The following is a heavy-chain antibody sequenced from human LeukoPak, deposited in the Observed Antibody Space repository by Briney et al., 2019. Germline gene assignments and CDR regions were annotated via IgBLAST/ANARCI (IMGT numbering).Heavy chain of an antibody. V-gene: IGHV3-7*01. CDR2: IKRDGSEK. D-gene: IGHD3-22*01. Sequence: GGSLRLSCVASGFTFSNYWMSWVRQAPGKGLEWVANIKRDGSEKYYVDSVKGRFTISRGNAKNSLYLQMNSLRAEDTAVYYCTRAGAYYYDSSGSDYWGQGTLVTVSS. J-gene: IGHJ4*02. CDR1: GFTFSNYW. CDR3: TRAGAYYYDSSGSDY.